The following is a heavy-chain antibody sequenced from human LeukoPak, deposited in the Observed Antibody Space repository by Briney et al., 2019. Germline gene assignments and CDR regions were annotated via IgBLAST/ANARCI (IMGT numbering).Heavy chain of an antibody. J-gene: IGHJ6*02. CDR2: ISNDGNNE. CDR1: GFTFSDYA. V-gene: IGHV3-30-3*01. D-gene: IGHD6-19*01. Sequence: GGSLRLSCAASGFTFSDYAMHWVRQAPGKGLEWEAVISNDGNNENYADSVKGRFTISRDNSKNTLNLQMNSLRSEDTAAYYCARGGRSSGWRHTYYSYAMDVWGQGTTVTVSS. CDR3: ARGGRSSGWRHTYYSYAMDV.